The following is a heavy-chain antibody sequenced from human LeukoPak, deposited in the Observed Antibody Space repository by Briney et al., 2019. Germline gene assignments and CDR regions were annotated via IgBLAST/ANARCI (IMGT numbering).Heavy chain of an antibody. CDR2: IKTDGSIT. CDR1: GFSFSVYW. J-gene: IGHJ4*02. Sequence: GGSLRLSCAASGFSFSVYWMHWVRQAPGKGPVWVSRIKTDGSITDYADFVKGRFTISRDNAKNTLYLQMNSLRAEDTAVYYCARGLYGSGKYYFDYRGQGTLVTVSS. CDR3: ARGLYGSGKYYFDY. D-gene: IGHD3-10*01. V-gene: IGHV3-74*01.